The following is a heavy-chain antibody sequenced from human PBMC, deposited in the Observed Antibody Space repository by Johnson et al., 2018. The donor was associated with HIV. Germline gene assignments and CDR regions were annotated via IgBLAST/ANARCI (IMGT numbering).Heavy chain of an antibody. CDR3: ARDASYGDYAFDI. CDR2: MDQKGSNK. Sequence: VQLVESGGGLVQPGGSLRLSCAASEFTFSNSWMTWVRQAPGNGLEWVANMDQKGSNKYYVDSVKGRFTISRDNAKNSLYLQMNSLRAEDTAVYYCARDASYGDYAFDIWGQGTMVTVSS. V-gene: IGHV3-7*01. J-gene: IGHJ3*02. CDR1: EFTFSNSW. D-gene: IGHD4-17*01.